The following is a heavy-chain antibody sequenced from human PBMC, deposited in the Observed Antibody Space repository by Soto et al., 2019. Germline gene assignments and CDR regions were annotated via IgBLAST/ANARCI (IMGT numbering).Heavy chain of an antibody. J-gene: IGHJ4*02. CDR3: AKGPSGDKVDY. V-gene: IGHV4-30-4*01. CDR2: IYNGGST. D-gene: IGHD7-27*01. CDR1: GDSISNVNYC. Sequence: QVQLQESGPGLVKPSQTLSLTCTVSGDSISNVNYCWSWIRQPPDKGLEWIGHIYNGGSTYSNPSLRXRXTXSXXTAKNQFSLKLSSVSAADIAVYYCAKGPSGDKVDYWGQGTLVTVSS.